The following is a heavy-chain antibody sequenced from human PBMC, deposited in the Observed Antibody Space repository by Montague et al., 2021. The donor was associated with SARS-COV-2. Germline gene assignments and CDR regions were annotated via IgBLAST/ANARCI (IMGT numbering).Heavy chain of an antibody. J-gene: IGHJ6*02. CDR1: GGSRSGYN. D-gene: IGHD4-23*01. Sequence: SETLSLTCNVAGGSRSGYNWSWIRQPPGKGLQWIGSMYNSENTSYNPSLKSRVTISVDTSKKQFSLRLSSVTAADTAVYFCARGINSAGTYYYHLDVWGQGPRSPSP. V-gene: IGHV4-59*01. CDR2: MYNSENT. CDR3: ARGINSAGTYYYHLDV.